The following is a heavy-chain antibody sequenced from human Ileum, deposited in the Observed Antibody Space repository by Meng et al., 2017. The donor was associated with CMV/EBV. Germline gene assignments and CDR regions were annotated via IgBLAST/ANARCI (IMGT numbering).Heavy chain of an antibody. J-gene: IGHJ4*02. V-gene: IGHV1-2*02. Sequence: ASVKVSCKTSGFTFTHYFYRWVRQAPGHGLEWMGWINPNSGGTNFAQKFQGRITMTRDTSINTVYLELSSLKSDDTAMYYCARVVLAEQQLDSWGQGTLVTVSS. D-gene: IGHD1/OR15-1a*01. CDR3: ARVVLAEQQLDS. CDR2: INPNSGGT. CDR1: GFTFTHYF.